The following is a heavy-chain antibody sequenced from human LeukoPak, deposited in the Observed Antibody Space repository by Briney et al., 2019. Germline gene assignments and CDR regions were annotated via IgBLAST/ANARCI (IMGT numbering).Heavy chain of an antibody. V-gene: IGHV3-33*01. J-gene: IGHJ4*02. D-gene: IGHD5-18*01. CDR1: GFTLSSYG. CDR3: ARDGKSHGQFDY. Sequence: GGSLRLSCAASGFTLSSYGMHWVRQAPGKGLEWVAVIWYDGSNKYYADSVKGRFTISRDNSKNTLYLQMNSLRSEDTAVYYCARDGKSHGQFDYWGQGTLVTVSS. CDR2: IWYDGSNK.